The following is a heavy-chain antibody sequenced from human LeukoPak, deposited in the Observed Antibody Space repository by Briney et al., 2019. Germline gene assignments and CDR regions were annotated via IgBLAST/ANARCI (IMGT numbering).Heavy chain of an antibody. Sequence: ASVKVSCKASGHTFTGYYMHWVRQAPGQGLEWMGRINPNSGGTNYAQKFQGRVTMTRDTSTSTVYMELSSLRSEDTAVYYCARDQDDILTGVNWFDPWGQGTLVTVSS. J-gene: IGHJ5*02. CDR1: GHTFTGYY. D-gene: IGHD3-9*01. CDR2: INPNSGGT. V-gene: IGHV1-2*06. CDR3: ARDQDDILTGVNWFDP.